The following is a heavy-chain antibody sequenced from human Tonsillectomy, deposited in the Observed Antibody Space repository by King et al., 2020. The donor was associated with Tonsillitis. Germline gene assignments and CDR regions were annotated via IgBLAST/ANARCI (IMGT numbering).Heavy chain of an antibody. CDR3: ARGYSSSWYNPGGMDV. Sequence: VQLQQWGAGLLKPSETLSLTCAVYGGSFSGYYWSWIRQPPGKGLDWIGEINHSGSTNYNPSLKSGVTISVDTSKNKFSLKLSSVTAADTAVDYCARGYSSSWYNPGGMDVWGQGTTVTVSS. CDR1: GGSFSGYY. V-gene: IGHV4-34*01. CDR2: INHSGST. J-gene: IGHJ6*02. D-gene: IGHD6-13*01.